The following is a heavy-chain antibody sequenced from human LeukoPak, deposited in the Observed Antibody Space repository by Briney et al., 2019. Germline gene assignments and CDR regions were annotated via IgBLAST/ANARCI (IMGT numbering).Heavy chain of an antibody. Sequence: GSSVTVSCTASGGTFSSYAISWVRQAPGQGLERMGGIIPIFGTANYAQKFQGRVTITADESTSTAYMELSSLRSEDTAVYYCARGNSSSSGVDYWGQGTLVTVSS. J-gene: IGHJ4*02. CDR1: GGTFSSYA. V-gene: IGHV1-69*01. D-gene: IGHD6-6*01. CDR3: ARGNSSSSGVDY. CDR2: IIPIFGTA.